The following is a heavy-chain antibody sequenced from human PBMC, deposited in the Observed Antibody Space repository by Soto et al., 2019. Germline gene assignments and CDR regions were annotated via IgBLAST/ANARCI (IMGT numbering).Heavy chain of an antibody. J-gene: IGHJ3*02. CDR2: ISAYNGNT. Sequence: ASVKVSCKASGYTFTSYGISWVRQAPGQGLEWMGWISAYNGNTNYAQKLQGRVTMTTDTSTSTAYMELRSLRSDDTAVYYCAREGGGMYLVATPGAFDIWGQGTMVTVSS. D-gene: IGHD5-12*01. V-gene: IGHV1-18*01. CDR1: GYTFTSYG. CDR3: AREGGGMYLVATPGAFDI.